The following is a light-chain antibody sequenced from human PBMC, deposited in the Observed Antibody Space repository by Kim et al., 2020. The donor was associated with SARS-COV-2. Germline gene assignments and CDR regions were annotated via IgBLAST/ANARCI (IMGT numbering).Light chain of an antibody. Sequence: SPGESATTSCGASQTVSSNYLAWYQQKPGLAPRLLIYDASTRATGIPDRFSGSGSGTDFTLTISRLEPEDFAVYYCQQYGGSPKTFGQGTKVDIK. CDR3: QQYGGSPKT. J-gene: IGKJ1*01. V-gene: IGKV3D-20*01. CDR2: DAS. CDR1: QTVSSNY.